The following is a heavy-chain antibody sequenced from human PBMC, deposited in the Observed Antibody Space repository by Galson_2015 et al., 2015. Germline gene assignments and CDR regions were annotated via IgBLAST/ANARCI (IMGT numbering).Heavy chain of an antibody. D-gene: IGHD3-10*01. J-gene: IGHJ4*02. CDR3: ARSGTSGSYPAYYFDY. Sequence: ISWVRQAPGQGLEWMGGIIPIFGTANYAQKFQGRVTITADESTSTAYMELSSLRSEDTAVYYCARSGTSGSYPAYYFDYWGQGTLVTVSS. V-gene: IGHV1-69*01. CDR2: IIPIFGTA.